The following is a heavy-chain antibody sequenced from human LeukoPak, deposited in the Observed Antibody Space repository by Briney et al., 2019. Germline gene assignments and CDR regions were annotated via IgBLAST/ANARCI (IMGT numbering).Heavy chain of an antibody. D-gene: IGHD1-26*01. J-gene: IGHJ4*02. V-gene: IGHV3-23*01. CDR1: GFTFNAYG. CDR3: AKDDKIFGGRGAFDY. Sequence: GGSLRLSCAASGFTFNAYGMTWVRQAPGKGLEWVSSISISSANTYYADSVKGRFTISRDNSKNTLYLQMNSLTAEDTALYYCAKDDKIFGGRGAFDYWGQGTLVTVSS. CDR2: ISISSANT.